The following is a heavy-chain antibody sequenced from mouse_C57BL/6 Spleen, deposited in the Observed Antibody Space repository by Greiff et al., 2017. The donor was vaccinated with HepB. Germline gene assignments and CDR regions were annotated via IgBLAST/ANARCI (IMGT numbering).Heavy chain of an antibody. CDR1: GYTFTDYY. D-gene: IGHD1-1*01. Sequence: EVKLQESGPVLVKPGASVKMSCKASGYTFTDYYMNWVKQSHGKSLEWIGVINPYNGGTSYNQKFKGKATLTVDKSSSTAYMELNSLTSEDSAVYYCAREENYGKNAMDYWGQGTSVTVSS. CDR2: INPYNGGT. CDR3: AREENYGKNAMDY. V-gene: IGHV1-19*01. J-gene: IGHJ4*01.